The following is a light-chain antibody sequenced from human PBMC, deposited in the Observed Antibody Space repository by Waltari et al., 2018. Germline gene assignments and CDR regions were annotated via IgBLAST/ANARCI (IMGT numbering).Light chain of an antibody. CDR1: SSDVGGDDS. CDR2: DVN. CDR3: SSQSTKNGVI. V-gene: IGLV2-14*03. Sequence: QSALTQPASVSGSPGQSITISCTGSSSDVGGDDSVSWYEDHPGQAPKVIIYDVNKRPSGVSDRFSGSKSGNTASLTISGLQAEDEATFYCSSQSTKNGVIFGGGTKVIVL. J-gene: IGLJ2*01.